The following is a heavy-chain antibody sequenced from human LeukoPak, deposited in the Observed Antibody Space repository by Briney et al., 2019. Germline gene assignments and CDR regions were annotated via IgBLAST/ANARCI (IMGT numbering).Heavy chain of an antibody. CDR3: AKDTIFGVVIMKFLDY. Sequence: PGGSLRLPCAASGFTFSSYAMSWVRQAPGKGLEWVSAISGSGDSTYYADSVKGRFTISRDNSKNTLYLQMNSLRAKDTAVYYCAKDTIFGVVIMKFLDYWGQGTLVTVSS. CDR2: ISGSGDST. CDR1: GFTFSSYA. V-gene: IGHV3-23*01. D-gene: IGHD3-3*01. J-gene: IGHJ4*02.